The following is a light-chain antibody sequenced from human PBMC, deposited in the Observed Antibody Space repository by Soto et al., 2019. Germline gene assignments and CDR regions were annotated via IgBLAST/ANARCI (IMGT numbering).Light chain of an antibody. CDR3: QQRSNWPAFT. CDR2: DAS. Sequence: EIVLTQSPATLSLSPGERATLSCRASQSVSSYLAWYQQKPGQAPRLLIYDASNRATGIPARFSGSGSGTDFTLTISSLEPEEFAVYYCQQRSNWPAFTFGPGTKVDI. CDR1: QSVSSY. V-gene: IGKV3-11*01. J-gene: IGKJ3*01.